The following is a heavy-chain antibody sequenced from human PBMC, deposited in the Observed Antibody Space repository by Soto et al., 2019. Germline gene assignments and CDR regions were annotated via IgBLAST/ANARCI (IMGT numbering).Heavy chain of an antibody. CDR3: ARGGYSGYPVYYGMDV. J-gene: IGHJ6*02. D-gene: IGHD5-12*01. CDR2: IKQDGSEK. CDR1: GFTFSSYW. V-gene: IGHV3-7*03. Sequence: GGSLRLSCAASGFTFSSYWMSWVRQAPGKGLEWVANIKQDGSEKYYVDSVKGRFTISRDNAKNSLYLQMNSLRAEDTAVYYCARGGYSGYPVYYGMDVWGQGTTVTV.